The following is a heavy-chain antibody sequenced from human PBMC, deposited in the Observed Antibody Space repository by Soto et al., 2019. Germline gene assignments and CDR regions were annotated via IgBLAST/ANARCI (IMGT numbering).Heavy chain of an antibody. CDR2: IYYSGST. V-gene: IGHV4-59*01. Sequence: SETLSLTCTVSGGSISSYYWSWIRQPSGKGLEWIGYIYYSGSTNYNPSLKSRVTISVDTSKNQFSLKLSSVTAADTAVYYCARIAAPSNRFDPWGQGTLVTVSS. J-gene: IGHJ5*02. CDR3: ARIAAPSNRFDP. D-gene: IGHD6-6*01. CDR1: GGSISSYY.